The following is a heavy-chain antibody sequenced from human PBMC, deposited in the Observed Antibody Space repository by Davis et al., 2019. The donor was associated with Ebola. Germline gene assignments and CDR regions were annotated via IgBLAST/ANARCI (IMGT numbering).Heavy chain of an antibody. Sequence: GESLKISCAASGFTFSNYWMGWVRQAPGKGLEWVASIKEHGGEKFYLESAKGRFTISRDNAKNSLFLQMNSLRAEDSAVYYCARALDRVVVPTTGVYFDYWGQGTLVTVSS. CDR1: GFTFSNYW. V-gene: IGHV3-7*01. J-gene: IGHJ4*02. CDR2: IKEHGGEK. D-gene: IGHD2-15*01. CDR3: ARALDRVVVPTTGVYFDY.